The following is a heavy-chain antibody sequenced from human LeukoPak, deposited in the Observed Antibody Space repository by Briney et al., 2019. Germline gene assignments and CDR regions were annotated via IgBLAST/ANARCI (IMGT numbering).Heavy chain of an antibody. D-gene: IGHD3-3*01. Sequence: GGSLRLSCEASGFTFSSYSMNWVRQAPGKGLEWVSYISSSSSSIYYADSVKGRFTISRDNAKNSLYLQMNSLRAEDSAVYYCARGFLDYWGQGTLVTVSS. V-gene: IGHV3-48*04. CDR2: ISSSSSSI. CDR3: ARGFLDY. CDR1: GFTFSSYS. J-gene: IGHJ4*02.